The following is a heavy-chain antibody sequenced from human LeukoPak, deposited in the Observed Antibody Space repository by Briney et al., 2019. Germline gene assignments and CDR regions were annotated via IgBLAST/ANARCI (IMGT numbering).Heavy chain of an antibody. V-gene: IGHV4-34*01. J-gene: IGHJ4*02. D-gene: IGHD2-15*01. Sequence: SETLSLTCAVYGGSFNGYYWSWIRQPPGKGLEWIGEINHSGSTNYNPSLKSRVTISVDTSKNQFSLKLSSVTAADTAVYYCARGRPSPRIVVVVAATPLRLDYWGQGTLVTVSS. CDR3: ARGRPSPRIVVVVAATPLRLDY. CDR2: INHSGST. CDR1: GGSFNGYY.